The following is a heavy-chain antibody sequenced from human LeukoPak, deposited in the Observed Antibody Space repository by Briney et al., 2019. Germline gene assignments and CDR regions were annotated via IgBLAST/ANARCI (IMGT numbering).Heavy chain of an antibody. CDR3: ARVYDSSGYYSDY. Sequence: GGSLRLSCAASGFTFSSYSMNWVRQAPGKGLEWVSSISSSSTYIYYADSVKGRFTVSRDNAKNSLYLQMNSLRAEDAAVYYCARVYDSSGYYSDYWGRGTLVTVSS. D-gene: IGHD3-22*01. V-gene: IGHV3-21*01. J-gene: IGHJ4*02. CDR1: GFTFSSYS. CDR2: ISSSSTYI.